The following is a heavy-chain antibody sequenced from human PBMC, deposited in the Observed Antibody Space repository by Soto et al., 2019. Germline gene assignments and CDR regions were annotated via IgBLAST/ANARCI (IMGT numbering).Heavy chain of an antibody. CDR3: ARDYGRYCIYGACYTLDMDV. CDR2: IYGTLIT. CDR1: GGSISSNF. Sequence: QVQLQESCPGLVKPSETLSLTCTVPGGSISSNFWSWIRQQAGKGLECIGRIYGTLITNYTPSLMSRVTMSGDTSTNQSSLKLRSGTAADTAVYYCARDYGRYCIYGACYTLDMDVCGQGTTVTVSS. V-gene: IGHV4-4*07. J-gene: IGHJ6*02. D-gene: IGHD2-8*01.